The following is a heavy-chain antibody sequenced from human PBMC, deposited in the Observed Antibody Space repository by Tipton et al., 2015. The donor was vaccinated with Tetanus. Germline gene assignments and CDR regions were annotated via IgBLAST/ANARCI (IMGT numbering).Heavy chain of an antibody. CDR2: IKQDGSEK. V-gene: IGHV3-7*03. CDR1: GFTFSSYW. D-gene: IGHD6-19*01. J-gene: IGHJ4*02. Sequence: SLRLSCAASGFTFSSYWMSWVRQAPGKGLEWVANIKQDGSEKYYADSVKGRFTISRDNAKNSLFLQVNSLRADDTAVYFCAKRGQQWVVSSYFDSWGQGTRVAVSS. CDR3: AKRGQQWVVSSYFDS.